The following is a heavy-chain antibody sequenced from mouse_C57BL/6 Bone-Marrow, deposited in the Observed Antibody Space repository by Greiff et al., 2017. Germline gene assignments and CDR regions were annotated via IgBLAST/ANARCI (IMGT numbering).Heavy chain of an antibody. J-gene: IGHJ2*01. D-gene: IGHD2-4*01. CDR1: GYTFTDYY. CDR2: INPYNGGT. Sequence: EVQLQQSGPVLVKPGASVKMSCKASGYTFTDYYMNWVKQSHGKSLEWIGVINPYNGGTSYNQKFKGKATLTVDKSSSTAYMELNSLTSEDSAVDYGAREDYPLHYWGQGTTLTVSS. V-gene: IGHV1-19*01. CDR3: AREDYPLHY.